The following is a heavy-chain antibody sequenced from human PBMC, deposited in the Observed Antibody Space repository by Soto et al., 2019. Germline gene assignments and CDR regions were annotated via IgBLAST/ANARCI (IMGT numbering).Heavy chain of an antibody. J-gene: IGHJ6*02. CDR2: IVVGSGNT. D-gene: IGHD3-10*01. Sequence: SVKVSCKASGFTFTSSAVQWVRQARGQRLEWIGWIVVGSGNTNYAQKFQERVTITRDMSTSTAYMELSSLRSEDTAVYYCAADPRVTIVRGVIIGYYYGMDVWGQGTTVTVSS. V-gene: IGHV1-58*01. CDR3: AADPRVTIVRGVIIGYYYGMDV. CDR1: GFTFTSSA.